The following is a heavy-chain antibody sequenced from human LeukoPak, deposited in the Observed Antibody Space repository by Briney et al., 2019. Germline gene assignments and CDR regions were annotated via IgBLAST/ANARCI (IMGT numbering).Heavy chain of an antibody. V-gene: IGHV4-59*01. CDR1: GGSISSYY. D-gene: IGHD1-14*01. J-gene: IGHJ2*01. Sequence: PSETLSLTCTVSGGSISSYYWSWIRQPPGKGLEWIGYIYYSGSTNYNPSLKSRVTISVDTSKNQFSLKLSSVTAANTAVYYCARALPDNWYFDLWGRGTLVTVSS. CDR2: IYYSGST. CDR3: ARALPDNWYFDL.